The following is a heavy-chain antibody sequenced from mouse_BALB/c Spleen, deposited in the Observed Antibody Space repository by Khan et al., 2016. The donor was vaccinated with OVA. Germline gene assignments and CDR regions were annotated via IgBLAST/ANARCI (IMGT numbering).Heavy chain of an antibody. Sequence: VQLKQSGPGLVAPSQSLSITCTVSGFSLTSYGVHWVRQPPGKGLEWLGVIWAGGSTNYNSALMSRLSISKDNSKSQVFLKMNSLQTDDTAMYYCARDYDYVGMDYLGQGTSVTVSS. CDR1: GFSLTSYG. CDR3: ARDYDYVGMDY. J-gene: IGHJ4*01. D-gene: IGHD2-4*01. CDR2: IWAGGST. V-gene: IGHV2-9*02.